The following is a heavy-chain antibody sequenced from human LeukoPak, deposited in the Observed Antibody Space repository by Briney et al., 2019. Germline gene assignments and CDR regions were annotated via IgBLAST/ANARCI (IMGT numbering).Heavy chain of an antibody. V-gene: IGHV3-23*01. CDR2: ISGSGGST. J-gene: IGHJ6*03. Sequence: PGGSLRLSCAASGFTVSSNYMSWVRQAPGKGLEWVSAISGSGGSTYYADSVKGRFTISRDNSKNTLYLQMNSLRAEDTAVYYCAKAPNRISVWFGELEDYYYMDVWGKGTTVTISS. D-gene: IGHD3-10*01. CDR1: GFTVSSNY. CDR3: AKAPNRISVWFGELEDYYYMDV.